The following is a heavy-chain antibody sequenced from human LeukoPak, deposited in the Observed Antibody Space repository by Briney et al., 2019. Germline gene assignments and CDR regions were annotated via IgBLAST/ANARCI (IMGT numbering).Heavy chain of an antibody. CDR3: AKAYPSYCSSTSCYTALDV. CDR1: GFAFSSYT. Sequence: GGSLRLSCAASGFAFSSYTMNWVRQAPGKGLEWVSYIDSSSSTIYYADSVKGRFTISRDNAKNSLYLQMNSLRAEDTAVYYCAKAYPSYCSSTSCYTALDVWGQGTTVTVSS. CDR2: IDSSSSTI. D-gene: IGHD2-2*02. J-gene: IGHJ6*02. V-gene: IGHV3-48*01.